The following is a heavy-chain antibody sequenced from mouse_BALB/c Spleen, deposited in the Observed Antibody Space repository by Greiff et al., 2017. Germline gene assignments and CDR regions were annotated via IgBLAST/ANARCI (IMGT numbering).Heavy chain of an antibody. J-gene: IGHJ2*01. CDR1: GFAFSSYD. D-gene: IGHD2-12*01. CDR2: ISSGGGST. V-gene: IGHV5-12-1*01. CDR3: ARLEAAYYNYFDY. Sequence: EVKLVESGGGLVKPGGSLKLSCAASGFAFSSYDMSWVRQTPEKRLEWVAYISSGGGSTYYPDTVKGRFTISRDNAKNTLYLQMSSLKSEDTAMYYCARLEAAYYNYFDYWGQGTTLTVSS.